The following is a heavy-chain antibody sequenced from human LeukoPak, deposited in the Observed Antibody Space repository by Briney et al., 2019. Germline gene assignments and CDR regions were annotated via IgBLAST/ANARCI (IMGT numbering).Heavy chain of an antibody. J-gene: IGHJ4*02. D-gene: IGHD3-22*01. CDR1: GFTVSSNY. CDR2: IYSGGST. CDR3: AKKGYYDGSGYYMYYFDH. V-gene: IGHV3-53*01. Sequence: QPGGSLRLSCAASGFTVSSNYMSWVRQAPGKGLEWVSVIYSGGSTYYADSVKGRFTISRDNSKNTLYLQMNSLRAEDTAVYYCAKKGYYDGSGYYMYYFDHWGQGTLVTVSS.